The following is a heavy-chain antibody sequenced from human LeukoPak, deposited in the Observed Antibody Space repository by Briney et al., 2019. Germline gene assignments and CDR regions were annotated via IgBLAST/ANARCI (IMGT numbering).Heavy chain of an antibody. Sequence: GGSLRLSCAASGFTFDDYAIHWVRQAPGKGLEWVSGISWNSGSIGYADSVKGRFTISRDNAKNSLYLQMNSLRAEDTALYYCAKARYCSSTSCTRSFDYWGQGTLVTVSS. V-gene: IGHV3-9*01. CDR2: ISWNSGSI. D-gene: IGHD2-2*01. CDR1: GFTFDDYA. CDR3: AKARYCSSTSCTRSFDY. J-gene: IGHJ4*02.